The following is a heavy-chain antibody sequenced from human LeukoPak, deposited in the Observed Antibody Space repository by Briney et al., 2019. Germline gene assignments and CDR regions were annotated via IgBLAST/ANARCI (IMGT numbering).Heavy chain of an antibody. CDR3: VVQAKYSSGWYSGFGAFDI. CDR2: ISDSGGST. V-gene: IGHV3-23*01. J-gene: IGHJ3*02. D-gene: IGHD6-19*01. CDR1: GFTFISSA. Sequence: GSLRLSCAASGFTFISSAMSWVRQAPGKGLEWVSGISDSGGSTYYADSVKGRFTISRDNSKNQLYLQMNSLSPEDTAVYYCVVQAKYSSGWYSGFGAFDIWGQGTMVTVSS.